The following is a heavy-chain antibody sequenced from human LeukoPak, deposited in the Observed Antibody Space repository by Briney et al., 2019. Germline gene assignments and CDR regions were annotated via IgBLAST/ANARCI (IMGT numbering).Heavy chain of an antibody. V-gene: IGHV4-59*01. CDR1: GGSISSYY. D-gene: IGHD3-10*01. CDR2: IYYSGST. J-gene: IGHJ4*02. CDR3: ARATLRTMVRGVIFAY. Sequence: SETLSLTCTVSGGSISSYYWSWIRQPPGKGLEWIGYIYYSGSTNYNPSLKSRVTISVDTSKNQFSLKLSSVTAADTAVYYCARATLRTMVRGVIFAYWGQGTLVTVSS.